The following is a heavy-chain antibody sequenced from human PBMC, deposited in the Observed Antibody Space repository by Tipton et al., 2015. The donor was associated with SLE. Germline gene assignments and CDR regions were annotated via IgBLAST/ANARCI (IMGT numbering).Heavy chain of an antibody. V-gene: IGHV4-61*02. CDR3: ARHYMDSNGYYQYYLDY. CDR1: GGSISSGSFY. D-gene: IGHD3-22*01. Sequence: TLSLTCTVSGGSISSGSFYWDWIRQSAGKGPEWIGRIYSKGSTNSNPSLKSRVTISADTSKNQFSLKLSSVTVADTAVYYCARHYMDSNGYYQYYLDYWGQGTLVTVSS. J-gene: IGHJ4*02. CDR2: IYSKGST.